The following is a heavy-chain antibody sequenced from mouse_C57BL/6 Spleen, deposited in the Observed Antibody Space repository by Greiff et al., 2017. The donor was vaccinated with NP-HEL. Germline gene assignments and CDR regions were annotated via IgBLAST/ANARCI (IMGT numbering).Heavy chain of an antibody. CDR2: IDPSDSYT. D-gene: IGHD4-1*01. CDR3: ARNWDGYFDV. J-gene: IGHJ1*03. V-gene: IGHV1-69*01. Sequence: QQRPGQGLEWIGEIDPSDSYTNYNQKFKGKSTLTVDKSSSTAYMQLSSLTSEDSAVYYCARNWDGYFDVWGTGTTVTVSS.